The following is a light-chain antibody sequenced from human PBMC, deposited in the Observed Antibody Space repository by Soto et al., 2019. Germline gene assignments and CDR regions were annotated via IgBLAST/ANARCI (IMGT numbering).Light chain of an antibody. J-gene: IGKJ3*01. CDR3: QIYNSVSQFT. V-gene: IGKV1-27*01. CDR1: QGISNY. CDR2: GAS. Sequence: DIQMTQSPSSLSAFVGNRVTITCRASQGISNYLAWYQQKPGKVPKLLIYGASTLQSGVPSRYSGSGSGTDFTLTISSLQPEDVATYFCQIYNSVSQFTFGPGTKVDIK.